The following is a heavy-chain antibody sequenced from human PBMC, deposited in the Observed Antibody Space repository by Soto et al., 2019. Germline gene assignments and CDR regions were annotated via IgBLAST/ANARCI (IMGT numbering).Heavy chain of an antibody. D-gene: IGHD6-19*01. CDR1: GGSISIGCYC. CDR2: IYYSGST. V-gene: IGHV4-31*03. J-gene: IGHJ6*02. Sequence: SETXSLTCTFSGGSISIGCYCWSWIRQHPGKGMEWIGYIYYSGSTYYNPSLKSRVTISVDTSKKQFSLKLSSVTAEDKAVYYCERGETYYQWPVWGQGTTVTVSS. CDR3: ERGETYYQWPV.